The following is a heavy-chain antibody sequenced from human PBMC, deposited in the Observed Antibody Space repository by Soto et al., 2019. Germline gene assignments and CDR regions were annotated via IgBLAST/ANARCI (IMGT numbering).Heavy chain of an antibody. D-gene: IGHD3-3*01. CDR3: ASSPTYYDFWDPGETNWFDP. J-gene: IGHJ5*02. V-gene: IGHV4-39*01. CDR2: IYYSGST. Sequence: QLQLQESGPGLVKPSETLSLTCTVSGGSISSSSYYWGWIRQPPGKGLEWIGSIYYSGSTYYNPSLKSRVTISVDTSKNQFSLKLSSVTAADTAVYYCASSPTYYDFWDPGETNWFDPWGQGTLVTVSS. CDR1: GGSISSSSYY.